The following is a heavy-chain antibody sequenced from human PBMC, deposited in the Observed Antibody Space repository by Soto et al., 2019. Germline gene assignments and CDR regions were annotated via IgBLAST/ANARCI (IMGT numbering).Heavy chain of an antibody. CDR3: AKAGVPAAMNAFDI. D-gene: IGHD2-2*01. CDR2: ISYDGSNK. J-gene: IGHJ3*02. Sequence: GGSLRLSCAASGFTFSSYGMHWVRQAPGKGLEWVAVISYDGSNKYYADSVKGRFTISRDNSKNTLYLQMNSLRAEDTAVYYCAKAGVPAAMNAFDIWGQGTMVTVSS. CDR1: GFTFSSYG. V-gene: IGHV3-30*18.